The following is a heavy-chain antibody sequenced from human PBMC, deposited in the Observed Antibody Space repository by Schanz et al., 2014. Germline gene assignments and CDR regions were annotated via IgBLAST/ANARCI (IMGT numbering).Heavy chain of an antibody. D-gene: IGHD3-10*01. CDR3: ARGRGFYDY. V-gene: IGHV1-69*02. Sequence: VQLEQSGAEVKKPGSSVKVSCKLSGGTFSSYTISWMRQAPGQGLEWMGKIIPVLNIATYAQRFQGRVSITADTSTNTAYMELSSLTSEYTAVHYCARGRGFYDYWGQGTLVTVSS. CDR1: GGTFSSYT. J-gene: IGHJ4*02. CDR2: IIPVLNIA.